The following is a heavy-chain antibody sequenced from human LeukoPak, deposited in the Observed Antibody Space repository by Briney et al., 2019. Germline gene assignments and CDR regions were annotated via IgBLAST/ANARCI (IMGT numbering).Heavy chain of an antibody. CDR1: GGSFSGYY. CDR3: ARGPLVAATLDY. V-gene: IGHV4-34*01. D-gene: IGHD2-15*01. Sequence: SETLSLTCAVYGGSFSGYYWSWIRQPPGKGLEWIGEINHSGSTNYNPSLKSRVTISVDTSKNQFSLKLSSVTAADTAVYYCARGPLVAATLDYWGQGTLVTVSS. CDR2: INHSGST. J-gene: IGHJ4*02.